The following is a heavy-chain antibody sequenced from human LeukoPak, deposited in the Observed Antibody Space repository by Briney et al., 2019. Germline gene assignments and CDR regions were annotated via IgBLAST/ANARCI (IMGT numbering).Heavy chain of an antibody. Sequence: GGSLRLSCAASGFTFSSYEMNWVRQAPGKGLEWVSYISSSGSTIYYADSVKGRFTISRDNAKNSLYLQMNSPRAEDTAVYYCARESLVGAIDYWGQGTLVTVSS. CDR1: GFTFSSYE. D-gene: IGHD1-26*01. J-gene: IGHJ4*02. CDR2: ISSSGSTI. CDR3: ARESLVGAIDY. V-gene: IGHV3-48*03.